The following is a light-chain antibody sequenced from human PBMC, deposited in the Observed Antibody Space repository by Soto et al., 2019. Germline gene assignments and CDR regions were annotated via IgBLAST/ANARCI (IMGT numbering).Light chain of an antibody. Sequence: DIQMTQSPSSLSASVGDRVTITCRASQSISSYFNWYQQKPGKAPKLLIYAASSLQSGVPSRFSGSGSGTDFTLTISSLTPEDIATYYCQQRGTFGQGTTLEI. CDR1: QSISSY. CDR3: QQRGT. V-gene: IGKV1-39*01. J-gene: IGKJ2*01. CDR2: AAS.